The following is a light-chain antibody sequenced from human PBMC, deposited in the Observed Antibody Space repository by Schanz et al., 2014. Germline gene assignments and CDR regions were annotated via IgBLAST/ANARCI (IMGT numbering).Light chain of an antibody. V-gene: IGLV2-8*01. J-gene: IGLJ2*01. CDR1: SSDVGDYNY. Sequence: QSALTQPPSASGSPGQSVTISCTGTSSDVGDYNYVSWYQQHPGKAPKLMIYEVSKRPSGVPDRFSGSKSGNTASLTVSGLQGEDEAEYYCSSYAGSNNLVFGGGTKLTV. CDR2: EVS. CDR3: SSYAGSNNLV.